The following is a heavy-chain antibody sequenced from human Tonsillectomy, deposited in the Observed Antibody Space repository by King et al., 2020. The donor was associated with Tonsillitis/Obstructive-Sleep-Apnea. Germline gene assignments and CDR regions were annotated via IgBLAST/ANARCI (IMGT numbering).Heavy chain of an antibody. Sequence: EVQLVESGGGLVQPGGSLRLSCTASGFTFSSFAMSWVRQAPGMGLEWVSSISDNGVSAYYADSVEGRFIISRDNSKNMLYLQMNSLSAEDTALYYCANMWSSNVAYWGQGTLVTVSS. CDR1: GFTFSSFA. CDR3: ANMWSSNVAY. D-gene: IGHD3-10*01. V-gene: IGHV3-23*04. CDR2: ISDNGVSA. J-gene: IGHJ4*02.